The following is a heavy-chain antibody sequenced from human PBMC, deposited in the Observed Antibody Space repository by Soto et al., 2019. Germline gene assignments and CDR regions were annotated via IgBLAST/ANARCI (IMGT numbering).Heavy chain of an antibody. J-gene: IGHJ3*02. CDR1: GFSLSTGGMC. CDR2: IDWEDDK. Sequence: VSGPTLVNPTQTLTLTCTFSGFSLSTGGMCVSWIRQPPGKALEWLARIDWEDDKYYTTSLKTRLTISKDTSKNQVVLRMTNMDPVDTATYYCARAYYYGSGRGLDIWGQGTMVTVSS. V-gene: IGHV2-70*11. CDR3: ARAYYYGSGRGLDI. D-gene: IGHD3-10*01.